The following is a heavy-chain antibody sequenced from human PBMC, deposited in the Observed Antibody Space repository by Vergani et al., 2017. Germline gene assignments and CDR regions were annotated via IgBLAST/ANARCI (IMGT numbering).Heavy chain of an antibody. CDR1: GCTFSSYA. J-gene: IGHJ4*02. Sequence: QVQLVQSGAEVKKPGSSVKVSCKASGCTFSSYAISWVRQAPGQGLEWMGGITPIFGTANYAQKFQGRVTITADESTSTAYMEMSSLRSEDTAVYYCARDRPAPPGVGIWGFDYWGQGTLVTVSS. CDR2: ITPIFGTA. D-gene: IGHD2-8*01. V-gene: IGHV1-69*01. CDR3: ARDRPAPPGVGIWGFDY.